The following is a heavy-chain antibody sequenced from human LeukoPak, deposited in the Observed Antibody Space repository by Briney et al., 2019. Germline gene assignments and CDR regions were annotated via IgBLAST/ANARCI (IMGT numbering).Heavy chain of an antibody. V-gene: IGHV1-69*06. Sequence: ASVKVSCKASGGTFSSYAISWVRQAPGQGLEWMGGIIPIFGTANYAQKFQGRVTITADKSTSTAYMELSRLRSDDTAVYYCARGPTTVKEFDPWGQGTLVTVSS. CDR2: IIPIFGTA. CDR1: GGTFSSYA. CDR3: ARGPTTVKEFDP. D-gene: IGHD4-17*01. J-gene: IGHJ5*02.